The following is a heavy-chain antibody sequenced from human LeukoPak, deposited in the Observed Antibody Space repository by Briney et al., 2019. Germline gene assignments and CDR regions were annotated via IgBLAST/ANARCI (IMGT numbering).Heavy chain of an antibody. V-gene: IGHV5-51*01. J-gene: IGHJ4*02. CDR1: GYSFTSYW. CDR3: ARLRDGYKSPRGFDY. CDR2: IYPGDSDT. Sequence: GESLKISCQGSGYSFTSYWIGGVRQMPGKGMEWMGIIYPGDSDTRYSPSFQGQVTISADKSISTAYLQWSSLKASDTAMYYCARLRDGYKSPRGFDYWGQGTLVTVSS. D-gene: IGHD5-24*01.